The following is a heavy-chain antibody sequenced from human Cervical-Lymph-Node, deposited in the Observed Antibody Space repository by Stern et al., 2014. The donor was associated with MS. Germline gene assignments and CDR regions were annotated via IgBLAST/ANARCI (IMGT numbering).Heavy chain of an antibody. Sequence: VQLVESGGGVVQPGTSLRVSCAASGFTFSSYGMHWVRQAPGQGLEWVAVIWYDGSNKCYADSVKDRFTSSRDNSKNTLYLQMNSLRAEDTAVYYCARSSSPSPYCYYGMDVWGQGTTVTVSS. V-gene: IGHV3-33*01. CDR1: GFTFSSYG. J-gene: IGHJ6*02. D-gene: IGHD6-13*01. CDR3: ARSSSPSPYCYYGMDV. CDR2: IWYDGSNK.